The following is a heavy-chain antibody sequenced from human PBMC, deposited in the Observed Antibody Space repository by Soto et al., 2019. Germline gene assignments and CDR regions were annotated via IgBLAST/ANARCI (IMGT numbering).Heavy chain of an antibody. D-gene: IGHD3-22*01. J-gene: IGHJ3*02. CDR3: ARQCPTAPSTYYYDSSGYRLDAFDI. CDR1: GGSISSSSYY. Sequence: SETLSLTCTVSGGSISSSSYYWGWIRQPPGKGLEWIGSIYYSGSTYYNPSLKSRVTISVDTSKSQFSLKLSSVTAADTAVYYCARQCPTAPSTYYYDSSGYRLDAFDIWGQGTMVTVSS. CDR2: IYYSGST. V-gene: IGHV4-39*01.